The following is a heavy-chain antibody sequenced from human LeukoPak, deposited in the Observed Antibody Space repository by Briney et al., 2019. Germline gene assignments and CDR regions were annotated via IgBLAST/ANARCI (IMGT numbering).Heavy chain of an antibody. D-gene: IGHD2-21*02. V-gene: IGHV1-69*01. CDR3: ARERVVTATWKGDDFDI. CDR1: GGTFSSYA. J-gene: IGHJ3*02. CDR2: IIPIFGTA. Sequence: SVNVSFKASGGTFSSYAISWVRQAPGQGLEWMGGIIPIFGTANYAQKFQGRVTITADESTSTAYMELSSLRSEDTAVYYCARERVVTATWKGDDFDIWGQGTMVTVSS.